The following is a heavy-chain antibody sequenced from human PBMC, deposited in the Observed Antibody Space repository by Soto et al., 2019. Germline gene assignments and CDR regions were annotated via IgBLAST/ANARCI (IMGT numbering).Heavy chain of an antibody. CDR2: IYNRGTT. CDR3: ARHYGSGTYPLDY. J-gene: IGHJ4*02. CDR1: GDSISNYY. V-gene: IGHV4-59*08. Sequence: QVQLQESGPGLLRPSETLSLTCTVSGDSISNYYWSWIRQSPEKGLEWIAYIYNRGTTNYNPSLTSRATISEDTSKNQFSLKLTSVTAADTALYYCARHYGSGTYPLDYWRQGTLVTVSS. D-gene: IGHD3-10*01.